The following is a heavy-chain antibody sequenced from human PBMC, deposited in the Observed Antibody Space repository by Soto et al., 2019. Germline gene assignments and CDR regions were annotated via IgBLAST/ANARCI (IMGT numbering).Heavy chain of an antibody. CDR3: AREHHGDYSSDY. V-gene: IGHV1-18*01. Sequence: ASVKVSCKASGYTFASYGISWVRQAPGQGLEWMGWISTYNGNTNYAQKLQGRVTMTTDTSTSTAYMELRSLRSDDTAVYYCAREHHGDYSSDYWGQGTLVTVSS. CDR2: ISTYNGNT. D-gene: IGHD2-21*02. CDR1: GYTFASYG. J-gene: IGHJ4*02.